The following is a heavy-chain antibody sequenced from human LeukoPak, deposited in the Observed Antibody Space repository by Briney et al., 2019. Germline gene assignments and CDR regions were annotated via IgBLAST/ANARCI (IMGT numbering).Heavy chain of an antibody. CDR3: ATLPGGYCSSVSCSDAFSL. V-gene: IGHV3-30*02. J-gene: IGHJ3*01. CDR2: TRYDGRKE. D-gene: IGHD2-2*03. Sequence: PGGSLRLSCAASGFTFSTYGIHWVRQAPGKGLEWVALTRYDGRKEYYADSVKGRFTISRDTSKNTVHLQMNSLRAEDTAVYHCATLPGGYCSSVSCSDAFSLWGQGTMVAVSS. CDR1: GFTFSTYG.